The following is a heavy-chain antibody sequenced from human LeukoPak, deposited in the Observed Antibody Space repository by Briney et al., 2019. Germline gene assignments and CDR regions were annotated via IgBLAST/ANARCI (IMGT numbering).Heavy chain of an antibody. CDR3: ARLTYMGGAFDI. D-gene: IGHD3-16*01. V-gene: IGHV4-4*07. CDR1: GGSISSYY. J-gene: IGHJ3*02. CDR2: IYTSGST. Sequence: SETLSLTCTVSGGSISSYYWSWIRQPAGKGLEWIGRIYTSGSTNYNPSLKSRVTISVDTSKNQFSLKLSSVTAADTAVYYCARLTYMGGAFDIWGQGTMVTVSS.